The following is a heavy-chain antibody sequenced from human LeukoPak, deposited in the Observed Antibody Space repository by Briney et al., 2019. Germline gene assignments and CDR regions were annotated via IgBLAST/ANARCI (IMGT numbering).Heavy chain of an antibody. CDR2: ISWNSGSI. V-gene: IGHV3-9*01. J-gene: IGHJ4*02. CDR1: GFTFDDYD. CDR3: AKDQVTGYYKSPFDY. Sequence: PGGSLRLSCAASGFTFDDYDMHWVRQAPGKGLEWVSGISWNSGSIGYADSVKGRFTISRDNSKNTLCLQMNSLRAEDTAVYYCAKDQVTGYYKSPFDYWGQGTLVTVSS. D-gene: IGHD3-9*01.